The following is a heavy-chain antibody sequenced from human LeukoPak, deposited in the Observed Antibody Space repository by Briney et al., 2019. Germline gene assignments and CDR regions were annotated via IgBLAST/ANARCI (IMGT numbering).Heavy chain of an antibody. CDR1: GFTFSSYW. CDR2: INTDGSST. D-gene: IGHD2-15*01. Sequence: GGSLRLSCAASGFTFSSYWMHWVRQAPGKGLVWVSRINTDGSSTSYADSVKGRFAISRDNAKNTLYLQMNSLRAEDTAVYYCARGKGYCSGGSCYRSFDYWGQGTLVTVSS. V-gene: IGHV3-74*01. CDR3: ARGKGYCSGGSCYRSFDY. J-gene: IGHJ4*02.